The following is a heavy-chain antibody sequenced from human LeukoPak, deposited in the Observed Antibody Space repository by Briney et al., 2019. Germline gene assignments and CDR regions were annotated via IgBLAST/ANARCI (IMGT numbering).Heavy chain of an antibody. CDR3: ARGAVAGTNWYFDY. D-gene: IGHD6-19*01. CDR1: GFIFSDHY. V-gene: IGHV3-72*01. J-gene: IGHJ4*02. Sequence: GGSLGLSGAASGFIFSDHYMDWVRQAPGRGLEWVARIRNKVRGYTTEYAASVQGRFTISRDDSSNSLYLQMSSLKTEDTAVYFCARGAVAGTNWYFDYWGQGTLVAVSS. CDR2: IRNKVRGYTT.